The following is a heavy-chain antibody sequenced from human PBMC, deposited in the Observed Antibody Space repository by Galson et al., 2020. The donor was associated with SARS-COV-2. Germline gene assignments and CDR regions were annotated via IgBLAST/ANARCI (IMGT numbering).Heavy chain of an antibody. D-gene: IGHD2-15*01. CDR2: IYPDDSDT. Sequence: GVSLKISCKGSGYIFTNYWIGWVRQMPGKCLEWMGFIYPDDSDTRYSPSFQGQVTMSVDKSISTAYLQWSSLRASDIAMYYCARRGGYCSGSNCYGLAYMDVWGKGTTVTVSS. V-gene: IGHV5-51*01. CDR3: ARRGGYCSGSNCYGLAYMDV. J-gene: IGHJ6*03. CDR1: GYIFTNYW.